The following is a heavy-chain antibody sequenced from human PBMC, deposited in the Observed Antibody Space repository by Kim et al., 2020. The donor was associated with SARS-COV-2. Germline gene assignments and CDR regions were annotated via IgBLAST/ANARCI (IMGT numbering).Heavy chain of an antibody. CDR2: INTNTGNP. Sequence: ASVKVSCKASGYTFTSYAMNWVRQAPGQGLEWMGWINTNTGNPTYAQGFTGRFVFSLDTSVSTAYLQISSLKAEDTAVYYCAAGGVIVGRFLGAFDIWGQGTMVTVSS. J-gene: IGHJ3*02. V-gene: IGHV7-4-1*02. CDR1: GYTFTSYA. D-gene: IGHD3-16*02. CDR3: AAGGVIVGRFLGAFDI.